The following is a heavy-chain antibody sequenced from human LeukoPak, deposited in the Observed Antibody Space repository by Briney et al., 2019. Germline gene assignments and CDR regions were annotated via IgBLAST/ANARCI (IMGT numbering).Heavy chain of an antibody. V-gene: IGHV4-34*01. CDR3: ARGLSSSSFWFDP. CDR2: INHSGST. Sequence: SETLSLTCAVYGGSFSGYYWSWIRQPPGKGLEWIGEINHSGSTNYNPSLKSRVTISVDTSKNQFSLKLNSVTAADTAVYYCARGLSSSSFWFDPWGQGTLVTVSS. J-gene: IGHJ5*02. D-gene: IGHD6-13*01. CDR1: GGSFSGYY.